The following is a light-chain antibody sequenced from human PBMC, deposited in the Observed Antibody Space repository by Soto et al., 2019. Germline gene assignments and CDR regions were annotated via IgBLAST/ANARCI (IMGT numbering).Light chain of an antibody. J-gene: IGKJ5*01. Sequence: IVITHSPRSLPVTLLDLASLSLISSQMLLHSNGYNYLDWYLQKPGQSPQLLIYLGSNRASWVPDRFSGSGSGTDFTLKIRRVEAEDVGVYYCMQALQTPSGTFGQGKRLAIK. CDR2: LGS. V-gene: IGKV2-28*01. CDR1: QMLLHSNGYNY. CDR3: MQALQTPSGT.